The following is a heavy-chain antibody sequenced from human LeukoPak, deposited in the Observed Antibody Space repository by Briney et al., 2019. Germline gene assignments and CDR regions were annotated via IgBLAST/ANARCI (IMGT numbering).Heavy chain of an antibody. Sequence: ASVKVSCKASGYTFTGYYMHWVRQAPGQGLEWMGRINPNSGGTNYAHKFQGRVTMTGDTSISTAYMELSRLRSDDTAVYYCARGSDYDFWSGYSGGTNDYWGQGTLVTVSS. CDR1: GYTFTGYY. D-gene: IGHD3-3*01. CDR2: INPNSGGT. V-gene: IGHV1-2*06. J-gene: IGHJ4*02. CDR3: ARGSDYDFWSGYSGGTNDY.